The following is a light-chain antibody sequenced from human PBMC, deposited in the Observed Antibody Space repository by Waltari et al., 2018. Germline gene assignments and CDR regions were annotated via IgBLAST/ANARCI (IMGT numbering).Light chain of an antibody. V-gene: IGLV2-8*01. CDR2: EVT. J-gene: IGLJ1*01. CDR3: SSYAHNNHFV. Sequence: QSVLTQPPSATGSPGQSVTISCTGTNSDVGAYNYVPWYQQHPGKVPKLLIYEVTKRPSGVPDRFSGSKSGNTASQTVSGLQADDEADYYCSSYAHNNHFVFGTGTKVTVL. CDR1: NSDVGAYNY.